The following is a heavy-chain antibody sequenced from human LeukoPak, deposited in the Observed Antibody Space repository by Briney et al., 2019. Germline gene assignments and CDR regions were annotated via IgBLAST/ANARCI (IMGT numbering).Heavy chain of an antibody. CDR2: IKQDGSEK. D-gene: IGHD3-9*01. J-gene: IGHJ4*02. CDR1: GFTFSNYW. Sequence: GALRLSCGASGFTFSNYWMSWVRQAPGKGLEWVANIKQDGSEKFYVDSVKGRFTISRDNAKSSLYLQMNSLRVEDTAIYYCARTYYDILTGMQPSLNWGQGTLVTVSA. V-gene: IGHV3-7*01. CDR3: ARTYYDILTGMQPSLN.